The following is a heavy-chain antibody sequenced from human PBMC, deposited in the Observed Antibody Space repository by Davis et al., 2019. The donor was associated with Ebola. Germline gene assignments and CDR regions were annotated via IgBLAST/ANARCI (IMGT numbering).Heavy chain of an antibody. D-gene: IGHD1-26*01. CDR1: GFTFSSYN. V-gene: IGHV3-48*02. CDR3: ARDNVRWSSHEPFDY. CDR2: ISSSSSTI. J-gene: IGHJ4*02. Sequence: PGGSLRLSCAASGFTFSSYNMNWVRQAPGKGLEWVSYISSSSSTIYYADSVKGRFTISRDNAKNSLYLQMNSLRDEDTAVYYCARDNVRWSSHEPFDYWGQGTLVTVSS.